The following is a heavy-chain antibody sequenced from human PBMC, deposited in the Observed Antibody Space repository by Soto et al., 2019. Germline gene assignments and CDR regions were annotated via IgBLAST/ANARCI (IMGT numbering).Heavy chain of an antibody. J-gene: IGHJ4*02. V-gene: IGHV1-3*01. Sequence: ASVKVSCKASGYTFTSYAMHWVRQAPGQRLEWMGWINAGNGNTKYSQKFQGRVTITRDTSASTAYMELSSLRSEDTAVYYCARDQPYYYDSHYFDYWGQGTLVTVSS. CDR3: ARDQPYYYDSHYFDY. CDR1: GYTFTSYA. D-gene: IGHD3-22*01. CDR2: INAGNGNT.